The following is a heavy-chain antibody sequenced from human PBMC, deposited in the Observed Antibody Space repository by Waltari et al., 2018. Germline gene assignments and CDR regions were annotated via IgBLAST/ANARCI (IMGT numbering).Heavy chain of an antibody. CDR1: GYTFTSYG. CDR3: ARDSITMIVVVINRDAFDI. V-gene: IGHV1-18*01. J-gene: IGHJ3*02. CDR2: NSAYNGNT. D-gene: IGHD3-22*01. Sequence: QVQLVQSGAEVKKPGASVKVSCKASGYTFTSYGISWVRQAPGQGLEWMGWNSAYNGNTNYAQKLQGRVTMTTDTSTRTAYMELRSLRSDDTAVYYCARDSITMIVVVINRDAFDIWGQGTMVTVSS.